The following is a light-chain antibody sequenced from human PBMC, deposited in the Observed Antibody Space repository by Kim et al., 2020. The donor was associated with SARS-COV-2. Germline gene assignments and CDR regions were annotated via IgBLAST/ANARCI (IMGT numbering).Light chain of an antibody. V-gene: IGLV3-1*01. J-gene: IGLJ2*01. Sequence: GPPGQPASVTCAGDKSADKYAGWYQQEPGQSPVLVIYQDSKRPSGIPARFSGSNSATTAPLTISGTQAMDEADYYCQVWDSSTVVFGGGTQLTVL. CDR2: QDS. CDR1: KSADKY. CDR3: QVWDSSTVV.